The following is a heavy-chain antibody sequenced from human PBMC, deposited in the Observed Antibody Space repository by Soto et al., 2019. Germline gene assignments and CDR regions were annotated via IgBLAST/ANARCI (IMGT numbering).Heavy chain of an antibody. J-gene: IGHJ4*02. V-gene: IGHV3-72*01. CDR3: NGWLSGWGD. Sequence: EVQLVESGGGLVQPGGSLRLSCAASGFTLSDDYMDWVRQAPGTGMELVGRSRNKGNSYTTEYAPSVKGTFTISRDDSRNSLYLQMNSLSTEDTAVYYCNGWLSGWGDWGQGTLFIVSS. CDR1: GFTLSDDY. D-gene: IGHD3-16*01. CDR2: SRNKGNSYTT.